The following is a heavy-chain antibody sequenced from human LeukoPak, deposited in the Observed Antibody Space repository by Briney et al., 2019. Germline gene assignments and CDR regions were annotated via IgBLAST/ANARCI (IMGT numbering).Heavy chain of an antibody. V-gene: IGHV3-30*18. J-gene: IGHJ4*02. CDR2: ISYDGSNK. CDR3: AKDSRGYFDY. D-gene: IGHD3-16*01. Sequence: GGSLRLSCAASGFTFSSYGMHWVRQAPGKGLEWVAVISYDGSNKYYADSVKGRFTISRDNSENTLYLQMNSLRAEDTTVYYCAKDSRGYFDYWGQGTLVTVSS. CDR1: GFTFSSYG.